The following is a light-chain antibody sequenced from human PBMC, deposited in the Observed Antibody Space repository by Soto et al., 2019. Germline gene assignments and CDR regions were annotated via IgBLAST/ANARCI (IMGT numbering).Light chain of an antibody. CDR1: TSNIGNNY. CDR3: ATWDSILSGYV. V-gene: IGLV1-51*02. Sequence: QSVLTQPPSVSAAPGQKVTISCSGSTSNIGNNYVSWFQQLPGTAPKLLIYENDKRPSGIPDRFSGSTSGTSATLGITGLQTVDEADYYCATWDSILSGYVCATRTKVTV. CDR2: END. J-gene: IGLJ1*01.